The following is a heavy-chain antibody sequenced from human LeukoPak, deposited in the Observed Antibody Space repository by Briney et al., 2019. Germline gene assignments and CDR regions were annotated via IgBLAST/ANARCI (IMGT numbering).Heavy chain of an antibody. CDR2: IGPSWST. CDR1: GGSICNYY. V-gene: IGHV4-4*07. Sequence: SSETLSLTCTVCGGSICNYYWNWIRPPAGKGLEWIGRIGPSWSTNYNAAHKSRVTMSVDTSKNQSSLKVTSVTAGDTAVYYCARFCGSATNYRLSGFDIWGQGTVVAVSS. CDR3: ARFCGSATNYRLSGFDI. D-gene: IGHD3-10*01. J-gene: IGHJ3*02.